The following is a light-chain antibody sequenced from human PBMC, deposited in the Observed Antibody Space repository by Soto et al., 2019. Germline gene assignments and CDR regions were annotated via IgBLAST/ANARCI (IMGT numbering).Light chain of an antibody. CDR1: QSVSSN. Sequence: EIVMTQSPATLSVSPGERATLSCRASQSVSSNLVWYQQKPGQAPRLLIYGASTRATGIPARFSGSGSGTEFTLTISSLQSEDFAVYYCQLYLSWLTFGGGTKVEIK. CDR3: QLYLSWLT. CDR2: GAS. V-gene: IGKV3-15*01. J-gene: IGKJ4*01.